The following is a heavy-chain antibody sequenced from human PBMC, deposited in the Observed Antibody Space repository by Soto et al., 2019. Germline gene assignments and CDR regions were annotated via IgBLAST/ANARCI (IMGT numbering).Heavy chain of an antibody. CDR3: AAEGPLGHFGSGA. J-gene: IGHJ5*02. CDR1: GFTFNNAW. Sequence: EVRLEESGGGLLKPGGSLRLSCAASGFTFNNAWMNWVRQAPGKGLEWVGRIKSKTDGGTPDFAAPVKDRFISSRDDAKSTLYLEMNSLKTGDTAVYYCAAEGPLGHFGSGAWGQGTLATVSS. D-gene: IGHD3-10*01. V-gene: IGHV3-15*07. CDR2: IKSKTDGGTP.